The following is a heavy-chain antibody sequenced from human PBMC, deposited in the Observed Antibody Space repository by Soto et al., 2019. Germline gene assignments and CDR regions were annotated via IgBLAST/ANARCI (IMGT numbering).Heavy chain of an antibody. Sequence: GGSLRLSCAASGFTFSSYWMSWVRQAPGKGLEWVANIKQDGSGKYYVDSVKGRFTIARDNAKNSLYLQMNSLRAEDTAVYYCARDRWDTAMVAINFYYYYGMDVWGQGTTVTVSS. CDR3: ARDRWDTAMVAINFYYYYGMDV. J-gene: IGHJ6*02. CDR1: GFTFSSYW. D-gene: IGHD5-18*01. CDR2: IKQDGSGK. V-gene: IGHV3-7*05.